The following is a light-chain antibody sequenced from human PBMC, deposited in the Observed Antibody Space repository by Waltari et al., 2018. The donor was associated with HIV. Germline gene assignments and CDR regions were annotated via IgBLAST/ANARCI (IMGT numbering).Light chain of an antibody. J-gene: IGKJ4*02. Sequence: EFGLPQSPGPLPFPPGERATSSCRASQSLSNTYLAWYQKRPGHAPRLLIFGASGTATGIPDRCSGSWSGTDFTLTISRLEPEDFAVYHCQQYDSSPLTFGGGTKVEIK. CDR2: GAS. CDR1: QSLSNTY. CDR3: QQYDSSPLT. V-gene: IGKV3-20*01.